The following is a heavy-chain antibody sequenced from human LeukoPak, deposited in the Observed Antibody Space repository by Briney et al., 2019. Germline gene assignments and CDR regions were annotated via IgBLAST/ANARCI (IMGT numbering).Heavy chain of an antibody. J-gene: IGHJ3*02. Sequence: GGSLRLSCAASGFTFSSYSMNWVRQAPGKGLEWVSSISSSSSYIYYADSVKGRFTISRDNAKNSLYLQMNSLRAEDTAVYYCARDVEMATFYAFDIWGQGTMVTVPS. CDR1: GFTFSSYS. D-gene: IGHD5-24*01. CDR2: ISSSSSYI. V-gene: IGHV3-21*01. CDR3: ARDVEMATFYAFDI.